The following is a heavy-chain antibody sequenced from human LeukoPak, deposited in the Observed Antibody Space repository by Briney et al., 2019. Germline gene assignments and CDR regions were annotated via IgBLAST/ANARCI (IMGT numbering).Heavy chain of an antibody. CDR3: ARDRRRDLLHAFDI. CDR2: VHYSEPT. D-gene: IGHD1-26*01. CDR1: GGSISSYF. V-gene: IGHV4-59*01. Sequence: PSETLSLTCNVSGGSISSYFWSWIRQPPGKGLEWIAYVHYSEPTNYNPSLRSRVTISLDTSKNQFSLKLRSVTAADTAVYYCARDRRRDLLHAFDIWGQGTMITVSS. J-gene: IGHJ3*02.